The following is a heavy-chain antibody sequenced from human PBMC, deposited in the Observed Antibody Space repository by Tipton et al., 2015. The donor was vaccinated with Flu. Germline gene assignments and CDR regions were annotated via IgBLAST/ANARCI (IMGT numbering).Heavy chain of an antibody. CDR2: ISGGGAVR. CDR3: AKVIPELVAGLDY. V-gene: IGHV3-23*01. Sequence: GSLRLSCAASGFTFSRYAMSWVRQAPGKGLEWVSAISGGGAVRYFADSVKGRFITSRDNSNNILYLQMNSLRPEDTAIYYCAKVIPELVAGLDYWGQGTLVTVPS. D-gene: IGHD6-19*01. CDR1: GFTFSRYA. J-gene: IGHJ4*02.